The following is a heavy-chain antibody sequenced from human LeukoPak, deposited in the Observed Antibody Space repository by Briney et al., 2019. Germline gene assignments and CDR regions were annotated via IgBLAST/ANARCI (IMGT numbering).Heavy chain of an antibody. J-gene: IGHJ4*02. Sequence: GSLRLSCAASGFTFSSYSMNWVRQDPGKGLEWVSSISSSSYIYYADSVKGRFTISRDNAKNSLYLQMNSLRAEDTAVYYCARATTTVVTPSDYWGQGTLVTVSS. V-gene: IGHV3-21*01. CDR1: GFTFSSYS. CDR3: ARATTTVVTPSDY. D-gene: IGHD4-23*01. CDR2: ISSSSYI.